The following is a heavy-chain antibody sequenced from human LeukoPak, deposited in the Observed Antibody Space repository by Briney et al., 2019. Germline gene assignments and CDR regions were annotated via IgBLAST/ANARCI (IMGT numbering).Heavy chain of an antibody. Sequence: GASVKVSCKASGYTFTSYGISWVRQAPGQGLEWMGWISAYNGNTNYAQKLQGRVTMTTDTSTSTAHMELRSLRSDDTAVYYCARAPYYGDSYAYYLDYWGQGTLVTVSS. D-gene: IGHD4-17*01. CDR2: ISAYNGNT. V-gene: IGHV1-18*01. CDR3: ARAPYYGDSYAYYLDY. J-gene: IGHJ4*02. CDR1: GYTFTSYG.